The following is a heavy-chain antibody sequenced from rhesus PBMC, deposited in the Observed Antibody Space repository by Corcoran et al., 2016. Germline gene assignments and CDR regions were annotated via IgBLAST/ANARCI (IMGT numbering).Heavy chain of an antibody. Sequence: QVQLQESGPGLVKPSETLSLTCAVSGGSISDNYYWNWIRQPPGKGLEWIGKIYGGSGNTYYNPSLTSRVSISKDTSKNQFSLEVSSVTAADTAVFYCARVGISAGHQGDLWGQGLLVTVSA. CDR3: ARVGISAGHQGDL. D-gene: IGHD6-13*01. CDR1: GGSISDNYY. V-gene: IGHV4S9*01. J-gene: IGHJ4*01. CDR2: IYGGSGNT.